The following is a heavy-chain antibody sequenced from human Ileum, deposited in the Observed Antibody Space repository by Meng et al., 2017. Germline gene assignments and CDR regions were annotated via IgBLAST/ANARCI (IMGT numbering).Heavy chain of an antibody. D-gene: IGHD3-22*01. Sequence: VELPQWGDGLLKPSETLAPPCAFLGETLNYQWWSWIRQTPGKGLEWIGEISHYGKTTYNPSLKSRVMISLDTSRDQFSLRLTSVTAADAAVYYCARVDFRGDSRDSCGLSHWGQGTLVTVSS. CDR3: ARVDFRGDSRDSCGLSH. J-gene: IGHJ1*01. CDR1: GETLNYQW. V-gene: IGHV4-34*01. CDR2: ISHYGKT.